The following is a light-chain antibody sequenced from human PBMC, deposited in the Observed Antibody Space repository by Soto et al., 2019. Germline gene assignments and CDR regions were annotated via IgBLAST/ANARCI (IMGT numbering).Light chain of an antibody. CDR2: GAS. Sequence: TQSPSTLSGSVGDRVTITCRASQSVSSNNLAWYQQRPGQAPRVVIYGASTRATGIPERFSGSVSGTDFTLTISRLEPEDFAVYYCQQYGRSPFTFVPGTKVDIK. CDR3: QQYGRSPFT. CDR1: QSVSSNN. J-gene: IGKJ3*01. V-gene: IGKV3-20*01.